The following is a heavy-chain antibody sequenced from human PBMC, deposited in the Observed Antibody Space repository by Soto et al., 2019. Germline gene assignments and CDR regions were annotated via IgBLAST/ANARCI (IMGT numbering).Heavy chain of an antibody. CDR2: IWYDGSDK. V-gene: IGHV3-33*01. CDR3: ARDRYPNYPPDAFDI. CDR1: GFTLSSNG. Sequence: SGGSLRLSCAASGFTLSSNGMHWVRQTPGKGLEWVAFIWYDGSDKYYADSVKGRFTISRDNSKNTLYLQMNSLRAEDTAVYYCARDRYPNYPPDAFDIWGQGTLVTLSS. D-gene: IGHD4-4*01. J-gene: IGHJ3*02.